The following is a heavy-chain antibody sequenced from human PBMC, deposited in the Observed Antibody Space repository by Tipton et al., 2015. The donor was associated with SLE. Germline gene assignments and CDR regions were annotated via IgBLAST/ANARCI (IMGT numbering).Heavy chain of an antibody. J-gene: IGHJ6*02. CDR3: VKGQYGRGV. V-gene: IGHV3-30*02. CDR1: GFTFSSYG. CDR2: IRYDGSDK. Sequence: SLRLSCAASGFTFSSYGMHWVRQAPGKGLEWVAFIRYDGSDKHYVESVKGRFTISRGNSKNTLWLQMNSLRVEDTAVYYCVKGQYGRGVWGQETTVTVSS.